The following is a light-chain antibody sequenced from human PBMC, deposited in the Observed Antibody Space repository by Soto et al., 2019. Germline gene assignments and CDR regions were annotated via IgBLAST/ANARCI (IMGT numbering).Light chain of an antibody. CDR2: GAS. CDR3: QQHSHWPPWT. J-gene: IGKJ1*01. Sequence: EIVLTQSPGTLSLSPGERATLSCSASQSVSSTYLAWYQQKPGQAPRLLIYGASNRATGIPARFSGSGSGTDFTLTISNLEPEDFAVYYCQQHSHWPPWTFGQGTKVDIK. V-gene: IGKV3-11*01. CDR1: QSVSSTY.